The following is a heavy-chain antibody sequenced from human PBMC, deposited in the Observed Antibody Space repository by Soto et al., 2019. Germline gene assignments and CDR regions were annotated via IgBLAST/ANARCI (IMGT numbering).Heavy chain of an antibody. J-gene: IGHJ4*02. CDR1: GYSFTSYW. CDR3: ARQERGQAAGVDY. V-gene: IGHV5-51*01. CDR2: IYPGDSDT. D-gene: IGHD6-13*01. Sequence: PGESLKISCKGSGYSFTSYWIGWVRQMPGKGLEWMGIIYPGDSDTGYSPSFQGQVTISADKSISTAYLQWSSLKASDTAMYYGARQERGQAAGVDYWGQGTLVTVSS.